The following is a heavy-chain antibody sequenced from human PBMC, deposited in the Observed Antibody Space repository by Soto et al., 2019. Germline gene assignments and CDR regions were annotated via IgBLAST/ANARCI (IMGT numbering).Heavy chain of an antibody. CDR1: GGTVASSHW. D-gene: IGHD2-21*02. Sequence: SETLSLTCGVSGGTVASSHWWSWVRQSPGKGLEWIGNVYHTGDTNFNPSLQSRVTFSVDKSNNQFSLRLTSVTAADTAVYFCAKEIVTAGGNNYFDPWGPGTLVTVSS. V-gene: IGHV4-4*02. CDR2: VYHTGDT. J-gene: IGHJ5*02. CDR3: AKEIVTAGGNNYFDP.